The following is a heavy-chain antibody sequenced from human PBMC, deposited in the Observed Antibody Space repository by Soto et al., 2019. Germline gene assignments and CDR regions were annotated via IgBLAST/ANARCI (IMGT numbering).Heavy chain of an antibody. CDR1: GFTFSSYS. V-gene: IGHV3-21*01. D-gene: IGHD3-22*01. CDR3: ARDRSSRGGITMIVVVISEFDY. J-gene: IGHJ4*02. Sequence: GGSLRLSCAASGFTFSSYSMNWVRQAPGKGLEWVSSISSSSSYIYYADSVKGRFTISRDNAKNSLYLQMNSLRAEDTAVYYCARDRSSRGGITMIVVVISEFDYWGQGTLVTVSS. CDR2: ISSSSSYI.